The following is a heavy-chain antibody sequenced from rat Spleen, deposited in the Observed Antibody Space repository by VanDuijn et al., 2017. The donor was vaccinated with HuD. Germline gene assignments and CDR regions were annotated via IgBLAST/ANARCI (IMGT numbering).Heavy chain of an antibody. CDR1: GFTFSNFP. D-gene: IGHD1-6*01. V-gene: IGHV5-46*01. CDR2: ISTSGGST. CDR3: AREYTTDYYYFRLVMDA. J-gene: IGHJ4*01. Sequence: EVQLVESGGDLVQPGRSVRLSCAASGFTFSNFPMAWVRQAPTKGLEWVATISTSGGSTYYRDSVKCRFTISRDNAKGTLSLQMSKLGSEDTAIYYCAREYTTDYYYFRLVMDAWGQGASVTVSS.